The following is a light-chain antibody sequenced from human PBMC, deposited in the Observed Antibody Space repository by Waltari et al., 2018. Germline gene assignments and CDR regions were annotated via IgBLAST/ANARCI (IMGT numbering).Light chain of an antibody. CDR3: CSYAGSTTVL. CDR2: EVN. CDR1: SSDVGSYNF. V-gene: IGLV2-23*02. Sequence: QSALTQPASVSGSPGQSITISCTGTSSDVGSYNFVSWYQQHPDKATKLMIYEVNQRPSGVSNRFSGSKSGTTASLTISGLQAEDEADYYCCSYAGSTTVLFGGGTNLTVL. J-gene: IGLJ2*01.